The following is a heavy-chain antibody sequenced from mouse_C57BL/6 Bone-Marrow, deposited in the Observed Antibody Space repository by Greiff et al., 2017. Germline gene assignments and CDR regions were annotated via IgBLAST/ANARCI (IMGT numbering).Heavy chain of an antibody. V-gene: IGHV14-2*01. CDR1: GFNIKDYY. J-gene: IGHJ2*01. CDR2: IDPEDGET. D-gene: IGHD1-1*01. Sequence: VQLKESGAELVKPGASVKLSCTASGFNIKDYYMHWVKQRTEQGLEWIGRIDPEDGETKYTPKFQGKATITADTSSNTAYLQLSSLTSEDTAVYYCARFSITTVVARDYWGQGTTLTVSS. CDR3: ARFSITTVVARDY.